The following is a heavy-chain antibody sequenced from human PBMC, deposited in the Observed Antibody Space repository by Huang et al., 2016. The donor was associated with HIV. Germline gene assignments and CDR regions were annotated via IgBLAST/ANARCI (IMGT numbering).Heavy chain of an antibody. CDR2: IFYSGSS. J-gene: IGHJ4*02. CDR1: GGSIRSDNYY. V-gene: IGHV4-39*01. CDR3: ARLPGSITMIRGVITDPY. D-gene: IGHD3-10*01. Sequence: QLQLQESGPGLVKPSETLSLTCTVSGGSIRSDNYYWGWIRQPPGKGLVWIGSIFYSGSSYSPPPLQSRVTITGDTSKNQFSLTMRSVTAADTAVYYCARLPGSITMIRGVITDPYWGQGTLVTVSS.